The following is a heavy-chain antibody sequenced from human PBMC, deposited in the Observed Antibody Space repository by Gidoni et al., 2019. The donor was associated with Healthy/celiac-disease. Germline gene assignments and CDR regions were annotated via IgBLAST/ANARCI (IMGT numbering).Heavy chain of an antibody. CDR2: IYYSGST. CDR3: ARVAEYSSSWYEFDY. CDR1: GGSISSYY. V-gene: IGHV4-59*01. Sequence: QVQLQESGPGRVKPSETLALTCTVSGGSISSYYWSWIRQPTGKGLEWVGYIYYSGSTHYHPSLKSRATISVDTSKNQFSLKLSSVPAADTAVYYCARVAEYSSSWYEFDYWGQGTLVTVSS. J-gene: IGHJ4*02. D-gene: IGHD6-13*01.